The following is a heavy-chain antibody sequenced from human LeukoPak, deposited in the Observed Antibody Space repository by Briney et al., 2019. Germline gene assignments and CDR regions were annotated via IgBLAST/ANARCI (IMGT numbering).Heavy chain of an antibody. CDR1: GGSFSGYY. V-gene: IGHV4-34*01. D-gene: IGHD4-11*01. Sequence: MSSETLSLTCAVYGGSFSGYYWSWIRHPPGKGLEWIGEINHSGSTNYNPSLKSRVTISVDTSKNQFSLKLSSVTAADTAVYYWARGKAVTTFNWFDPWGQGTLVTVSS. CDR2: INHSGST. J-gene: IGHJ5*02. CDR3: ARGKAVTTFNWFDP.